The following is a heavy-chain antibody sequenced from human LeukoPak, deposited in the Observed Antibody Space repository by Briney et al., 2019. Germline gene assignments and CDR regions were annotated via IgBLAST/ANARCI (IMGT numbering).Heavy chain of an antibody. Sequence: GGSLRLSCAASGFTFSSYGMDWVRQAPGKGLEWVAVISYVGSNKYYADSVKGRFTISRDNSKNTLYLQMNSLRAEDTAVYYCAKGIGAYYGSGSYIDYWGQGTLVTVSS. CDR1: GFTFSSYG. CDR3: AKGIGAYYGSGSYIDY. CDR2: ISYVGSNK. J-gene: IGHJ4*02. D-gene: IGHD3-10*01. V-gene: IGHV3-30*18.